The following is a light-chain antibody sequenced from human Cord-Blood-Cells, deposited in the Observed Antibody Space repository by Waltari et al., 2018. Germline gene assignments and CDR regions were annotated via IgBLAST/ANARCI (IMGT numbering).Light chain of an antibody. Sequence: DIVMTQSPDSLAVSLGERATINCKSSQSVLYSSNNKNYLAWYQQKPGQPPELLIYWASTRESGIPDLFSGSGSGTDFTLTISSLQAEDVAVYYCQQYYSTPYSFGQGTKLEIK. J-gene: IGKJ2*03. CDR2: WAS. CDR3: QQYYSTPYS. CDR1: QSVLYSSNNKNY. V-gene: IGKV4-1*01.